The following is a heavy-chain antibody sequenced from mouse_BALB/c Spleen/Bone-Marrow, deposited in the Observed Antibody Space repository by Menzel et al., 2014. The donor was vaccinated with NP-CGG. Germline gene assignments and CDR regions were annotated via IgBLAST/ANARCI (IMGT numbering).Heavy chain of an antibody. Sequence: VQLQESGAELVKPGASGKLSCKASGYTFTNYWMHLVKQRPGQGLEWIGEVNPSNGRTNYNEKFKSKATLTVDKSSSTAYMQLTSLTSEDTARYYSASPHLRDYAMDYWGQRTPDTVSS. CDR2: VNPSNGRT. V-gene: IGHV1S81*02. CDR1: GYTFTNYW. D-gene: IGHD1-1*01. CDR3: ASPHLRDYAMDY. J-gene: IGHJ4*01.